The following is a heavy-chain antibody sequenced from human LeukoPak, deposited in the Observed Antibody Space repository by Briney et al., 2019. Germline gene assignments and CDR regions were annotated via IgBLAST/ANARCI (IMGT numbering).Heavy chain of an antibody. J-gene: IGHJ2*01. CDR2: INHSGST. V-gene: IGHV4-34*01. CDR1: GGSFSGYY. Sequence: SETLSLTCAVYGGSFSGYYWSWIRQPPGKGLEWIGEINHSGSTNYNPSLKSRVTISVDTSKNQFSLKLSSVTAADTAVYCCARRPGSGWYGRYFDLWGRGTLVTVSS. D-gene: IGHD6-19*01. CDR3: ARRPGSGWYGRYFDL.